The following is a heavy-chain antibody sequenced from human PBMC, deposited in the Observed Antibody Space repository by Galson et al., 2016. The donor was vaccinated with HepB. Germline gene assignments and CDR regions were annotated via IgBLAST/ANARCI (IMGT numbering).Heavy chain of an antibody. CDR3: AKRHEYCPPVGCSVDY. J-gene: IGHJ4*02. Sequence: SLRLSCAASGFTFSKCGMHWVRQAPGKGLEWVAADSVHGGRKFYADAVKGRFTISRDSANNMLFLQMTSLRADDTAVYYCAKRHEYCPPVGCSVDYWGQGTLVSVSS. CDR2: DSVHGGRK. D-gene: IGHD3-10*02. CDR1: GFTFSKCG. V-gene: IGHV3-30*18.